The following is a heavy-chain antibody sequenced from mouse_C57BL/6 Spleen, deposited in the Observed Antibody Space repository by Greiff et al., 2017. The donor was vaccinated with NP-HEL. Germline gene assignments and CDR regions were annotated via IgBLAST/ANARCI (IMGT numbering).Heavy chain of an antibody. CDR2: IDPANGNT. CDR3: ASPVRLYSMDY. V-gene: IGHV14-3*01. Sequence: VQLQQSVAELVRPGASVKLSCTASGFNIKNTYMHWVKQRPEQGLEWIGRIDPANGNTKYAPKVQGQVTITEDKAYHTLYLQLSRLTSEDTAIYYYASPVRLYSMDYWGQGTSVTVSS. J-gene: IGHJ4*01. CDR1: GFNIKNTY. D-gene: IGHD2-1*01.